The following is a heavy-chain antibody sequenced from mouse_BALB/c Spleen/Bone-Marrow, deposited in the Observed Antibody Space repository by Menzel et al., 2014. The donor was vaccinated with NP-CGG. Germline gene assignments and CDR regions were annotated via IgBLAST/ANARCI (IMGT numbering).Heavy chain of an antibody. Sequence: QVQLQQPGAERAKPGASVKMSCKASGYTFTSYRMHWVKQRPGQGLEGIGYINPSTGYTEYNQKFKDKATLTADKSSSTAYMQLSSQTSEDSAVYYCARAGGYDGFSYWGQGTPLTVSS. D-gene: IGHD2-2*01. CDR2: INPSTGYT. CDR1: GYTFTSYR. J-gene: IGHJ2*01. V-gene: IGHV1-4*01. CDR3: ARAGGYDGFSY.